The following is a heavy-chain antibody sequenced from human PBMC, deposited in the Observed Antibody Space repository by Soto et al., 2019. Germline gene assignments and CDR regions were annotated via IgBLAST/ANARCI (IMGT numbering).Heavy chain of an antibody. Sequence: LSLTCDVSGASFRGYLWSWIRQAPGKGLEWVSYISSSGSTIYYADSVEGRFTISRDNAKNSLYLQMNSLRAEDTAVYYCARDTTYYDSSGYYALLYYYYGMDVWGQGTTVTVSS. CDR2: ISSSGSTI. D-gene: IGHD3-22*01. CDR1: GASFRGYL. V-gene: IGHV3-11*01. CDR3: ARDTTYYDSSGYYALLYYYYGMDV. J-gene: IGHJ6*02.